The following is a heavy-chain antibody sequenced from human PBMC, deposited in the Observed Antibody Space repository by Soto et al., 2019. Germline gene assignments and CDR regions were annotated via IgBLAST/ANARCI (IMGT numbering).Heavy chain of an antibody. J-gene: IGHJ4*02. Sequence: GGYLRLSCTASGITFSNYWMTWVRQAPGKGPEWVANINQDGSEKYYVDSVRGRFTVSRDNAKNSLFLQMNSLRAEDTAVYYCACRLSVVVYHAAIEYRCQGSFVT. D-gene: IGHD2-21*01. CDR3: ACRLSVVVYHAAIEY. CDR1: GITFSNYW. V-gene: IGHV3-7*03. CDR2: INQDGSEK.